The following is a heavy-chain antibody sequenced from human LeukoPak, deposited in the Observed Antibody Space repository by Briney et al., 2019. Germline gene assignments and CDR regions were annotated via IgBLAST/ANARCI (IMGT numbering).Heavy chain of an antibody. Sequence: PGGSLRLSCAASGFTFSSYAMHWVRQAPGKGLEWVAVISYDGSNKYYADSVKGRFTISRDNSKNTLYLQMNSLRAEDTAVYYCARDKQWDYHFDYWGQGTLVTVSS. V-gene: IGHV3-30-3*01. J-gene: IGHJ4*02. CDR2: ISYDGSNK. CDR1: GFTFSSYA. D-gene: IGHD1-26*01. CDR3: ARDKQWDYHFDY.